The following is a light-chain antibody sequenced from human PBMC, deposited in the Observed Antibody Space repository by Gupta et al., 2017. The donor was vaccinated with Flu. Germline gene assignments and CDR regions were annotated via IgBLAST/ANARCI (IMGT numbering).Light chain of an antibody. CDR2: GNI. CDR3: QSYDSSGRV. CDR1: SSNIGAGYD. J-gene: IGLJ3*02. Sequence: QSVLTQPPSVSGAPGQRVTISCTGSSSNIGAGYDVHWYQQLPGTAPKLLIYGNINRPSGVPDRFSGSKSGTSASLAITGLQAEDEADYYCQSYDSSGRVFGGGTKLTVL. V-gene: IGLV1-40*01.